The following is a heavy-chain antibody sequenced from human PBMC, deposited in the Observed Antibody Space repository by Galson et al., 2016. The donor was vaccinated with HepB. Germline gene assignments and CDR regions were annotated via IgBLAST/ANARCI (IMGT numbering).Heavy chain of an antibody. J-gene: IGHJ5*02. CDR2: IRSKANNYAT. V-gene: IGHV3-73*01. D-gene: IGHD6-13*01. CDR3: TRHLDPGYSSSWYFWFDP. Sequence: GHIRSKANNYATAYAASVKGRFTISRDDSKNTAYLQMNSLKTEDTAVYYCTRHLDPGYSSSWYFWFDPWGQGTLVTVSS.